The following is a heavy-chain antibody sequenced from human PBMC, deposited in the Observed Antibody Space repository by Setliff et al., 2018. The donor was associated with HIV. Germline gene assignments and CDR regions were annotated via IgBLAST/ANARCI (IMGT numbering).Heavy chain of an antibody. J-gene: IGHJ6*03. Sequence: SETLSLTCTVSGGSINSYYWSWIRQPAGKGLEWIGRIYTSGRANYNPSLKSRVTMSVDTSKDQFSLKLTSVTAADTAVDYCARELMWRGPLHYFYYMDVWGEGTTVTVSS. CDR2: IYTSGRA. D-gene: IGHD2-21*01. CDR3: ARELMWRGPLHYFYYMDV. CDR1: GGSINSYY. V-gene: IGHV4-4*07.